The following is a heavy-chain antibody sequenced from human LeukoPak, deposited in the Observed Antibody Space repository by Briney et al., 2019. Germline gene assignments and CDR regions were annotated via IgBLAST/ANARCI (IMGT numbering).Heavy chain of an antibody. CDR1: GYTFTGYY. CDR3: ASIGETTSYDFWSGYPDY. V-gene: IGHV1-2*02. CDR2: MNPNSGGT. Sequence: ASVRVSCKASGYTFTGYYMHWVRQAPGQGLECLGWMNPNSGGTNYAQTFQGRVTMTRDTSISTAYMELSRLRSDDTAVYYCASIGETTSYDFWSGYPDYWGQGTLVTVSS. J-gene: IGHJ4*02. D-gene: IGHD3-3*01.